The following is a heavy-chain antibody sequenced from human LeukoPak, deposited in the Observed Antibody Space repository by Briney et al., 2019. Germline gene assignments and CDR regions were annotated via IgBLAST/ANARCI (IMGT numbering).Heavy chain of an antibody. J-gene: IGHJ5*02. CDR3: ARHRSGFDP. Sequence: ASVTVSCKASGYTFTNYDINWVRQTTGQGLEWMGWMNPYNGNTGFAQNFQGRITMTRNTSISTAYMELSSLRSEDTAVYYCARHRSGFDPWGQGTLVTVSS. CDR1: GYTFTNYD. CDR2: MNPYNGNT. V-gene: IGHV1-8*01.